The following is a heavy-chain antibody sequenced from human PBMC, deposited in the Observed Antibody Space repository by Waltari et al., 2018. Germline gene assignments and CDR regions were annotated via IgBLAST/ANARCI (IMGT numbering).Heavy chain of an antibody. Sequence: QLQLQESGPGLVKPSETLSLTCTVSGGSISSSSYYWGWIRQPPGKGLEWIGSIYYSGSTYYNPSLKGRVTISVDTSKNQFSLKLSSVTAADTAVYYCARPSSITIGAFDIWGQGTMVTVSS. V-gene: IGHV4-39*01. J-gene: IGHJ3*02. CDR3: ARPSSITIGAFDI. CDR2: IYYSGST. CDR1: GGSISSSSYY. D-gene: IGHD3-10*01.